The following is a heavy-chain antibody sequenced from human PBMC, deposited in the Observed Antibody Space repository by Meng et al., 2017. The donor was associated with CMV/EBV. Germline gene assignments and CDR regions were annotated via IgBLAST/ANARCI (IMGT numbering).Heavy chain of an antibody. J-gene: IGHJ5*02. V-gene: IGHV1-69*12. CDR2: IIPIFGTA. CDR1: GGTFSSYA. Sequence: QVQLVQSGAEVKKPGASVKVSCKAAGGTFSSYAISWVRQAPGQGLEWMGGIIPIFGTANYAQKFQGRVTITADESTSTAYMELSSLRSDDTAVYYCARSGRSSSWYGGSVEYWFDPWGQGTLVTVSS. D-gene: IGHD6-13*01. CDR3: ARSGRSSSWYGGSVEYWFDP.